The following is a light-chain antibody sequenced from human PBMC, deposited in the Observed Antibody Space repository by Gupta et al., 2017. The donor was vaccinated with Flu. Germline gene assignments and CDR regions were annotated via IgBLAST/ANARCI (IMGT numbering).Light chain of an antibody. Sequence: QSVLTQPPSVSAAPGQTVTISCSGSSTNIGNDYVSWYQQLPGTAPKLLIYDNNKRPAGIPDRFSGSKSGTAATLDISGLQTADEADYYCVTWDTSSGVLFGGGTKLTVL. CDR2: DNN. CDR3: VTWDTSSGVL. V-gene: IGLV1-51*01. J-gene: IGLJ2*01. CDR1: STNIGNDY.